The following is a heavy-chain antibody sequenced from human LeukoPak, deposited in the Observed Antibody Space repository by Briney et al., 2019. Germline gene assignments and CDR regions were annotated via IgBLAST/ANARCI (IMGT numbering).Heavy chain of an antibody. V-gene: IGHV3-7*01. CDR2: IKQDGSEK. CDR1: GFTFSSYS. CDR3: ARVYANWFDP. D-gene: IGHD3-16*01. Sequence: GGSLRLSCAASGFTFSSYSMNWVRQAPGKGLEWVANIKQDGSEKCYVDSVKGRFTISRDNAKNSLYLQMNSLRAEDTAVYYCARVYANWFDPWGQGTLVTVSS. J-gene: IGHJ5*02.